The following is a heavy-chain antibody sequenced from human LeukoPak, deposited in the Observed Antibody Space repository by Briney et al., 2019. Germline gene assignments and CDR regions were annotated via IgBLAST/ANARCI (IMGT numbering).Heavy chain of an antibody. CDR1: GASIKTYY. J-gene: IGHJ4*02. CDR3: ARVREADHLHQFYLDS. Sequence: SETLSLTCNVSGASIKTYYWTWIRQPPGKGLEYIGYIYSRGSTNYNPSLKSRVTLSVDTSKNQFSLSLRSLTAADTAVYYSARVREADHLHQFYLDSWGQGTLVTVSS. D-gene: IGHD1-14*01. V-gene: IGHV4-59*01. CDR2: IYSRGST.